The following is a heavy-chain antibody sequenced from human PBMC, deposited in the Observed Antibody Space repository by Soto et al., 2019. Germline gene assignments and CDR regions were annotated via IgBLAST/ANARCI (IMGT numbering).Heavy chain of an antibody. CDR3: ARYDFSNSFWFDP. CDR1: GCSISSSNW. V-gene: IGHV4-4*02. Sequence: SETLSLTCTVSGCSISSSNWWSWVRQPPGKGLEWIGYIYYSGSTYYNPSLKSRVTISIDTSKNQLSLKLTSVTAADTAVYYCARYDFSNSFWFDPWGQGTLVTVSS. D-gene: IGHD3-3*01. J-gene: IGHJ5*02. CDR2: IYYSGST.